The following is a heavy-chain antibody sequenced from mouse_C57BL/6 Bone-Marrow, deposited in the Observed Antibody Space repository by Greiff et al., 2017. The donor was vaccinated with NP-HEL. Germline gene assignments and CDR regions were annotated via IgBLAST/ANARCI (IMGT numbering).Heavy chain of an antibody. Sequence: EVKLEESGPELVKPGASVKIPCKASGYTFTDYNMDCVKQSHGKSLEWIGDINPNNGGTIYNQKFKGKATLTVDKSSSTAYMELRSLTSEDTAVYYCALIYHDYAAYWGQGTSVTVSS. D-gene: IGHD2-4*01. CDR2: INPNNGGT. CDR1: GYTFTDYN. CDR3: ALIYHDYAAY. J-gene: IGHJ4*01. V-gene: IGHV1-18*01.